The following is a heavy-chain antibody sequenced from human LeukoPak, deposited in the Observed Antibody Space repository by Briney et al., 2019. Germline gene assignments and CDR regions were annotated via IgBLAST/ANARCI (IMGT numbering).Heavy chain of an antibody. CDR2: ISSSSRYI. J-gene: IGHJ4*02. Sequence: KTGGSLRLSCAASGFTFSSYAMNWVRQAPGKGLEWVSSISSSSRYIYYADSVKGRFTISRDNAKKSMYLQMNSLRAEDTAVYYCARGIWDTMIVVDSSFDYWGQGTLVTVSS. CDR3: ARGIWDTMIVVDSSFDY. CDR1: GFTFSSYA. D-gene: IGHD3-22*01. V-gene: IGHV3-21*01.